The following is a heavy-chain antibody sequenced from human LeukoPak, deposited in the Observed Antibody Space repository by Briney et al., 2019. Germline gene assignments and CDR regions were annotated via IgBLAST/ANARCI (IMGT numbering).Heavy chain of an antibody. D-gene: IGHD2-15*01. Sequence: ASVKVSCKASGYTFTGYYMDWVRQAPGQGLEWMGRINPKSGGTKYVQNFQGRVTVTRDTSISTAYMELSSLGFDDTAVYYCARRSSPHSQASCTGGNCYYHYFDYWGQGTPVTVSS. CDR2: INPKSGGT. V-gene: IGHV1-2*06. J-gene: IGHJ4*02. CDR3: ARRSSPHSQASCTGGNCYYHYFDY. CDR1: GYTFTGYY.